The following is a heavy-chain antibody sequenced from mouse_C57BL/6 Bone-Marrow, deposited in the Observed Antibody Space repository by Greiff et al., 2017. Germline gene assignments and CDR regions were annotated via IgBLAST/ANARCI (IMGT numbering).Heavy chain of an antibody. CDR2: IYPGDGDT. D-gene: IGHD1-1*01. J-gene: IGHJ4*01. CDR1: GYAFSSYW. Sequence: QVQLQQSGAELVKPGASVKISCKASGYAFSSYWMNWVKQRPGKGLEWIGQIYPGDGDTNYNGKFKGKATLTADKSSSTAYMQLSSLTSEDSAVYFCAREGTSTVYAMDYGGQGPSATVSS. V-gene: IGHV1-80*01. CDR3: AREGTSTVYAMDY.